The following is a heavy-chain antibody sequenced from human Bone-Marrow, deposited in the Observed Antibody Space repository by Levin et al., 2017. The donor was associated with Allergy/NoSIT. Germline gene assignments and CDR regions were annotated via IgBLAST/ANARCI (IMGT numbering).Heavy chain of an antibody. Sequence: ESLKISCSVSGASISSFYWSWIRQPAGRGLECIGRIYPSGSFTYNPSLKSRVTLSVDTSKNQFSLKLTSVTAADTAVYYCARDDFRNYDYYALDVWGQGTTVTVSS. D-gene: IGHD4-11*01. J-gene: IGHJ6*02. CDR3: ARDDFRNYDYYALDV. V-gene: IGHV4-4*07. CDR2: IYPSGSF. CDR1: GASISSFY.